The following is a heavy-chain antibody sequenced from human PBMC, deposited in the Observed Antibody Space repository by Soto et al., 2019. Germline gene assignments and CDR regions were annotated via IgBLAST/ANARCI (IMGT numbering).Heavy chain of an antibody. CDR2: ISGSAGSR. CDR3: DKDGYTNGQPDY. CDR1: GFIFRNYA. J-gene: IGHJ4*02. Sequence: EVQLLESGGGLVQPGGSLRLSCAASGFIFRNYAMSWVRQAPGKGLEWVSAISGSAGSRYYADSVKGRFTISRDNSKNTLYLQMNSLRAEDTAVYYCDKDGYTNGQPDYWGQGALVTGSS. D-gene: IGHD5-18*01. V-gene: IGHV3-23*01.